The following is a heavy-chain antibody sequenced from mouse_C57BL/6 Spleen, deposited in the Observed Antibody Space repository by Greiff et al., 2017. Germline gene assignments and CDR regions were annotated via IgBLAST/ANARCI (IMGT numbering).Heavy chain of an antibody. D-gene: IGHD4-1*01. J-gene: IGHJ2*01. CDR1: GYTFTSYW. CDR2: IYPSDSET. Sequence: QVHVKQPGAELVRPGSSVKLSCKASGYTFTSYWMDWVKQRPGQGLEWIGNIYPSDSETHYNQKFKDKATLTVDKSSSTAYMQLSSLTSEDSAVYYGARRVGRGYFDYWGQGTTLTVSS. CDR3: ARRVGRGYFDY. V-gene: IGHV1-61*01.